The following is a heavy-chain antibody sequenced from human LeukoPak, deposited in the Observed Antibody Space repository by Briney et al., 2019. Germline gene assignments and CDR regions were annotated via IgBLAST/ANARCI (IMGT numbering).Heavy chain of an antibody. V-gene: IGHV1-8*01. Sequence: ASVKVSCKASGYTFTSYDINWVRHATGQGLEWMGWMNPNSGNTGYAQKFQGRVTMTRNTPISTAYMELSSLRSEDTAVYYCARGRYYDFWSGYPFDAFDIWGQGTMVTVSS. D-gene: IGHD3-3*01. J-gene: IGHJ3*02. CDR2: MNPNSGNT. CDR3: ARGRYYDFWSGYPFDAFDI. CDR1: GYTFTSYD.